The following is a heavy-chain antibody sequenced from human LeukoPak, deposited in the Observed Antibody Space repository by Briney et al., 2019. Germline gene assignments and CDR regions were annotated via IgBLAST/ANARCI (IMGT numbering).Heavy chain of an antibody. J-gene: IGHJ6*02. CDR3: ARAYCTGGSCFYYYYYGMDV. D-gene: IGHD2-15*01. CDR1: GYTFSSHT. CDR2: INAGNGNT. Sequence: ASVKVSCKAFGYTFSSHTMHWVRQAPGQRLEWMGWINAGNGNTKYSQKFQGRVTITRDTSASTAYMELRSLRSEDTAVYYCARAYCTGGSCFYYYYYGMDVWGQGTTVTVSS. V-gene: IGHV1-3*01.